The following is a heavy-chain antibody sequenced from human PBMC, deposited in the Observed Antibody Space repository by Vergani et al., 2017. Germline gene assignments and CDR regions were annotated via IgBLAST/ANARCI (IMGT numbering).Heavy chain of an antibody. V-gene: IGHV3-15*01. D-gene: IGHD3-3*01. J-gene: IGHJ3*02. CDR1: GFTFSNDW. CDR2: IKSKTDGGTT. CDR3: TTGLATYYDVWSGYRRSDAFDI. Sequence: EVQLVESGGGLVKPGGSLRLSCAASGFTFSNDWMSWVRQAPGKGLEWVGRIKSKTDGGTTDYAAPVKGRFTNSREDSKNTLYLQMNSLKTEDTAVYYCTTGLATYYDVWSGYRRSDAFDIWGQGTMVTVSS.